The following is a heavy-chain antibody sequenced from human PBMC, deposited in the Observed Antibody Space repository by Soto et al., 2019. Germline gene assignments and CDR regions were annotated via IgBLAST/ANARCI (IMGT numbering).Heavy chain of an antibody. J-gene: IGHJ4*02. CDR2: VNAGNGNT. V-gene: IGHV1-3*01. D-gene: IGHD3-10*01. Sequence: QVQLVQSGAEVKKPGASVKVSCKASGYTFTSYAMHWVRQAPGQRLEWMGWVNAGNGNTKYSQKCQGRVTITRDTSASTAYMELGSLRSEDTAVYYCARDFSWFGELIASDYWGQGTLVTVSS. CDR1: GYTFTSYA. CDR3: ARDFSWFGELIASDY.